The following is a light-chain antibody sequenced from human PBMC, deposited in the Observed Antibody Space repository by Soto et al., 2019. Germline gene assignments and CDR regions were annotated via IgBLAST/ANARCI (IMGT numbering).Light chain of an antibody. J-gene: IGLJ7*01. V-gene: IGLV1-44*01. CDR3: AAWDDSLNGHAV. CDR1: NSNIGSNT. CDR2: NNN. Sequence: QPVLTQPPSASGTPGQRVTISCSGGNSNIGSNTVIWYQHLPGTAPKLLIYNNNQLPSGVPDRFSGSKSGTSASLAISGLQSEDEADYYCAAWDDSLNGHAVFGGGTQLPVL.